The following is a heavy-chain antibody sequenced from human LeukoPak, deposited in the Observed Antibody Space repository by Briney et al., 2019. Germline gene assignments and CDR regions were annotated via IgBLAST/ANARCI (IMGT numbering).Heavy chain of an antibody. CDR3: ARGRAYHDFWSGYSSLDY. J-gene: IGHJ4*02. D-gene: IGHD3-3*01. CDR2: INHSGST. Sequence: PSETLSLTCAVYGGSFSGYYWSWIRQPPGKGLEWIGEINHSGSTNYNPSLKSRVTISVDTSKNQFSLKLSSVTAADTAVYYCARGRAYHDFWSGYSSLDYWGQGTLVTVSS. V-gene: IGHV4-34*01. CDR1: GGSFSGYY.